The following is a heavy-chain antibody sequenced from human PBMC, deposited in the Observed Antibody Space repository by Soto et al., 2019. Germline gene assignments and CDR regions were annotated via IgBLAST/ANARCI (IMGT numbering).Heavy chain of an antibody. J-gene: IGHJ4*02. Sequence: SETLSLTCAVYGGSFSGYYWSWIRQPPGKGLEWIGEINHSGSTNYNPSLKSRVTISVDTSKNQFSLKLSSVTAADTAVYYCARGSSSGWFDYWGQGTLVTVSS. D-gene: IGHD6-19*01. CDR2: INHSGST. V-gene: IGHV4-34*01. CDR1: GGSFSGYY. CDR3: ARGSSSGWFDY.